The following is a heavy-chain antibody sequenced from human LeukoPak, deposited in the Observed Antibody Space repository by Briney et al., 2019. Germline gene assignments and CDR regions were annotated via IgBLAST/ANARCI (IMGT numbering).Heavy chain of an antibody. CDR1: GESFSGYY. CDR2: IIDTGST. CDR3: ARGKDAPRIAVAGRWFDP. J-gene: IGHJ5*02. V-gene: IGHV4-34*01. D-gene: IGHD6-13*01. Sequence: SETLSLTCVVYGESFSGYYWTWIRQPPGKGLEWIGEIIDTGSTKYNSSLKSRVTISVDTSKNEFSLKLSSVTAADTAVYYCARGKDAPRIAVAGRWFDPWGQGTLVTVSS.